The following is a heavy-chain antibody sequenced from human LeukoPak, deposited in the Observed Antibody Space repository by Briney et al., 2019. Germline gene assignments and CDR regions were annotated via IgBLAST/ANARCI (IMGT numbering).Heavy chain of an antibody. J-gene: IGHJ4*02. CDR3: AIIGCSSTSCPDY. D-gene: IGHD2-2*01. V-gene: IGHV1-69*13. CDR1: GGTFSSYA. Sequence: SVKVSCKASGGTFSSYAISWVRQAPGQGLEWMGGIIPIFGTANYAQKFQGRVTITADESTSTAYMELSSLRSEDTAVYYCAIIGCSSTSCPDYWGQRTLVTVSS. CDR2: IIPIFGTA.